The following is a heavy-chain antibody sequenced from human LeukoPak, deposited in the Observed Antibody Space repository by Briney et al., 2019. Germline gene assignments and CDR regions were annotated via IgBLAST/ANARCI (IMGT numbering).Heavy chain of an antibody. CDR2: IYYSGNT. CDR3: ARLPSSSWLNWFDP. D-gene: IGHD6-13*01. V-gene: IGHV4-39*01. Sequence: SETLSLTCTVSGGSISSSSYYWGWIRQPPGKGLEWIGSIYYSGNTYYNPSLKSRVTVSVDTSKNQFSLKLNSVTAADTAVYYCARLPSSSWLNWFDPWGQGTLVGVSS. J-gene: IGHJ5*02. CDR1: GGSISSSSYY.